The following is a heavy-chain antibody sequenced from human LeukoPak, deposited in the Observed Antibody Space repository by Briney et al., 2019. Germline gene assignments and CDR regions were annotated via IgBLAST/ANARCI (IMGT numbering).Heavy chain of an antibody. D-gene: IGHD6-6*01. Sequence: WIRQPPGKGLEWIGSIYYSGNTYYNASLKSQVTISVDRSKNQFSLHLSSVTAADTALYYCARDSSSSSYTYYYYMDVWGKGTTVTVSS. J-gene: IGHJ6*03. V-gene: IGHV4-39*07. CDR3: ARDSSSSSYTYYYYMDV. CDR2: IYYSGNT.